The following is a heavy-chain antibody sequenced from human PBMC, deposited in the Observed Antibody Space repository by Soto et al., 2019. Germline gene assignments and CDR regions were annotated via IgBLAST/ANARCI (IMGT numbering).Heavy chain of an antibody. CDR2: ISAYNGNT. CDR3: GRVAADYIWGSYRPDFDY. D-gene: IGHD3-16*02. J-gene: IGHJ4*02. V-gene: IGHV1-18*01. Sequence: GASVKVSCKASGYTFTSYGISWVRQAPGQGLEWMGWISAYNGNTNYAQKLQGRVTMTTDTSTSTAYMELRSLRSDDTAVYYCGRVAADYIWGSYRPDFDYWGQGTLVTVSS. CDR1: GYTFTSYG.